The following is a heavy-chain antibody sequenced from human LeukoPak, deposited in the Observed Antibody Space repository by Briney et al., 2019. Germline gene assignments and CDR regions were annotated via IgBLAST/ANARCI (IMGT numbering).Heavy chain of an antibody. Sequence: ASVKVSCKVSGYTLTELSMHWVRQAPGKGLEWMGGFDPEDGETIYAQKFQGRVTMTEDTSTDTAYMELSSLRSEDTAVYYCARGIYGDSYFDYWGQGTLATVSS. V-gene: IGHV1-24*01. D-gene: IGHD4-17*01. CDR3: ARGIYGDSYFDY. CDR2: FDPEDGET. J-gene: IGHJ4*02. CDR1: GYTLTELS.